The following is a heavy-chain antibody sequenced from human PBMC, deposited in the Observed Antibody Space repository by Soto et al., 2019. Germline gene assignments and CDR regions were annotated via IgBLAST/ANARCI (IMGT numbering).Heavy chain of an antibody. CDR2: MNPNSGNT. CDR1: GYTFTSYD. J-gene: IGHJ6*02. CDR3: ASGIVLVPAAILSYYYYYGMDV. D-gene: IGHD2-2*01. V-gene: IGHV1-8*01. Sequence: QVQLVQSGAEVKKPGASVKVSCKASGYTFTSYDINWVRQATGQGLEWMGWMNPNSGNTGYAQKFQGRVTMTRNTSISTAYMELSSRRSEDTAVYYCASGIVLVPAAILSYYYYYGMDVWGQGTTVTVSS.